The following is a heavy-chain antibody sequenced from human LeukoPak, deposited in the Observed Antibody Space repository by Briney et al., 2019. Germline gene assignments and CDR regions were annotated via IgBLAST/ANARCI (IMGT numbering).Heavy chain of an antibody. D-gene: IGHD3-22*01. Sequence: GGSLRLSYAASGFTFSSYSMNWVRQAPGKGLEWVSSISSSSSYIYYADSVKGRFTSSRDNAKNSLYLQMNSLRAEDTAVYYCARKFVSYYDSSGYLDAFDIWGQGTMVTVSS. CDR2: ISSSSSYI. CDR3: ARKFVSYYDSSGYLDAFDI. CDR1: GFTFSSYS. V-gene: IGHV3-21*01. J-gene: IGHJ3*02.